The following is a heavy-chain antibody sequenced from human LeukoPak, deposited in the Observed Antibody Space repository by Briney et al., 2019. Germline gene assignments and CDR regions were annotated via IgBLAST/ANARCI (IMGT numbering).Heavy chain of an antibody. CDR1: GFTFSTYE. D-gene: IGHD3-22*01. Sequence: GGSLRLSCAASGFTFSTYEMDWVRQAPGKGLEWVSYISSGGGTIYYADSVKGRFTISRDNAKNTLYLQMNSLRAEDTAVYYCAKELTPNSDRSGFDAFEIWGQGTMVTVSS. J-gene: IGHJ3*02. CDR2: ISSGGGTI. CDR3: AKELTPNSDRSGFDAFEI. V-gene: IGHV3-48*03.